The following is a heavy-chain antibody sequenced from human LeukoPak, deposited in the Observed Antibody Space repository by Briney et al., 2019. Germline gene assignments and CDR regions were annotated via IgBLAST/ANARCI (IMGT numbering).Heavy chain of an antibody. Sequence: PGGSLRLSCAASGFTFSSYWMHWVRHAPGKGLVWVSRINSDGSSTSYADSVKGRFTISRDNAKNTLYLQMNSLRAEDTAVYYCARGMGDYVWGSYRGNVDYWGQGTLVTVSS. CDR1: GFTFSSYW. V-gene: IGHV3-74*01. CDR3: ARGMGDYVWGSYRGNVDY. CDR2: INSDGSST. D-gene: IGHD3-16*02. J-gene: IGHJ4*02.